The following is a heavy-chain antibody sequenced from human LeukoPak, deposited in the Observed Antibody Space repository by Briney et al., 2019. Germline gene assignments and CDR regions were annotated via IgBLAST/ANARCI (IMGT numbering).Heavy chain of an antibody. CDR2: IWYDGSNK. CDR1: GFTFSSYG. Sequence: GGPLRLSCAASGFTFSSYGMHWVRQAPGKGLEWVAVIWYDGSNKYYADSVKGRFTISRDNSKNTLYLQMNSLRAEDTAVYYCARDRDLGYCSSTSCYGGGGIDYWGQGTLVTVSS. J-gene: IGHJ4*02. D-gene: IGHD2-2*01. CDR3: ARDRDLGYCSSTSCYGGGGIDY. V-gene: IGHV3-33*08.